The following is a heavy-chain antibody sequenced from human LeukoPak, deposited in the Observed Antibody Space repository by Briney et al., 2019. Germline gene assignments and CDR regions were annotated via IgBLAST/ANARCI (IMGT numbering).Heavy chain of an antibody. D-gene: IGHD1-26*01. CDR2: IYNGVNT. CDR3: ARSRAFNSGAFDP. J-gene: IGHJ5*02. Sequence: SETLSLTCTVSGASVSSASYWTWIRPPPGKGVEWIAHIYNGVNTNYNSSLKSRVTISVDTSKNQFSLRLNSVTAADTAVYYCARSRAFNSGAFDPWGQGSLVTVSS. CDR1: GASVSSASY. V-gene: IGHV4-61*01.